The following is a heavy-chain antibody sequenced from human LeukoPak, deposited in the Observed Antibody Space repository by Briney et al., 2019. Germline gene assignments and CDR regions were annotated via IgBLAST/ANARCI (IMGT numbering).Heavy chain of an antibody. D-gene: IGHD3-22*01. CDR1: GGTFSSYA. J-gene: IGHJ4*02. CDR2: IIPIFGTA. Sequence: SVKVSCKASGGTFSSYAISWVRQAPGQGLEWMGRIIPIFGTANYAQKFQGRVTITTDESTSTAYMELSSLRSEDTAVYYCAREDYYDRDRPLDYWGQGTLVTVSS. V-gene: IGHV1-69*05. CDR3: AREDYYDRDRPLDY.